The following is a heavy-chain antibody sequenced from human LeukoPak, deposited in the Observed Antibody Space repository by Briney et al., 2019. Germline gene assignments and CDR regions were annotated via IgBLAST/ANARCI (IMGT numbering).Heavy chain of an antibody. CDR2: IIPIFGTA. V-gene: IGHV1-69*13. Sequence: ASVKVSCKASGGTFSSYAISWVRQAPGQGLEWMGGIIPIFGTANYAQKFQGRVTITADDSTSTAYMELSSLSSEDTPVYYCARVSSVVVPAAMNYYYYYYMDVWGKGTTVTVSS. J-gene: IGHJ6*03. D-gene: IGHD2-2*01. CDR3: ARVSSVVVPAAMNYYYYYYMDV. CDR1: GGTFSSYA.